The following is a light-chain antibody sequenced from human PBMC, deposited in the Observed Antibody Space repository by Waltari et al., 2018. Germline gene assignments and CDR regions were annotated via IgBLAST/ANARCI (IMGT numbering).Light chain of an antibody. CDR3: QQRSNWPRT. CDR1: QSVSSY. Sequence: EIVLTQSPATLSLSPGERATLSCRASQSVSSYLAWYQKMPGQAPRPLIHSASNRATGIPARFSGSGSGTDFTLTISSLEPEDFAVYYCQQRSNWPRTFGQGTKVEIK. CDR2: SAS. V-gene: IGKV3-11*01. J-gene: IGKJ1*01.